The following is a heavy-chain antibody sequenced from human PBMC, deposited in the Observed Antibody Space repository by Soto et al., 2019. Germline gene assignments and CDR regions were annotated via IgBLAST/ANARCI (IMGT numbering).Heavy chain of an antibody. J-gene: IGHJ4*02. CDR1: GASIRSNDW. V-gene: IGHV4-4*02. D-gene: IGHD2-2*01. CDR2: VSHSGSS. CDR3: ARGHKTPDGHPTMIVVVPLDY. Sequence: QVQLQESGPGLVKPSETLSLICTVSGASIRSNDWWTWVRQPPGKGLEWIGEVSHSGSSNYNPAFNSRLTISVAKSKNQFSLDLKSVTAADTAVYYCARGHKTPDGHPTMIVVVPLDYWGKGACVAVSS.